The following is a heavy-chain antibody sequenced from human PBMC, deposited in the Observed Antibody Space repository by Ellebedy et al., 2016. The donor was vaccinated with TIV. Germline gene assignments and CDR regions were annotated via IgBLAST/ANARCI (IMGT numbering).Heavy chain of an antibody. CDR2: IIPIFGTV. J-gene: IGHJ4*02. Sequence: ASVKVSCKASGGTFITYAISWVRQAPGQGLEWMGGIIPIFGTVNYAQKFQGRVTITADDFTSTAYMELSSLRSEDTAVYYCARHSGYYWHYFDSWGQGTLVTVSS. D-gene: IGHD3-22*01. CDR1: GGTFITYA. V-gene: IGHV1-69*13. CDR3: ARHSGYYWHYFDS.